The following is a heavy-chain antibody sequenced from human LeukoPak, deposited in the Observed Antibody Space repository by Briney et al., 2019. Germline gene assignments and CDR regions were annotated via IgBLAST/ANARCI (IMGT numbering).Heavy chain of an antibody. CDR2: IDSAGSST. CDR3: ARDRMGTGPTTVDY. CDR1: GFTFSSYW. J-gene: IGHJ4*02. Sequence: GGSLRLSCAASGFTFSSYWMHWVRQDPGKGLMWVSRIDSAGSSTSYADSAKGRFTISRDNAKNTVYLQMNSLRAEDTAVYCCARDRMGTGPTTVDYWGQGTLVTVSS. D-gene: IGHD1/OR15-1a*01. V-gene: IGHV3-74*01.